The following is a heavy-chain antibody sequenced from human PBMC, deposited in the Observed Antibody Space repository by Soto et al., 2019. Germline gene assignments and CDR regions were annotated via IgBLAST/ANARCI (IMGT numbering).Heavy chain of an antibody. J-gene: IGHJ3*02. CDR1: DVAIRSRGCP. V-gene: IGHV4-30-2*01. CDR3: ASGSRPGSYSICFDI. Sequence: SVPHSVPWAVSDVAIRSRGCPRSWIRKTPGKGLEWMGYISHSGSTYYNPSLKSRVTISVDRSKNQFSRKLSSVTAADTAVYFCASGSRPGSYSICFDIWGQATFGTVSS. CDR2: ISHSGST. D-gene: IGHD3-10*01.